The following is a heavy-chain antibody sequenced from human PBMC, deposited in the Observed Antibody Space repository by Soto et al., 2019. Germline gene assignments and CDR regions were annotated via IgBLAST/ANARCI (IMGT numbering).Heavy chain of an antibody. CDR3: AREPTTVTNYYYYALDV. D-gene: IGHD4-17*01. V-gene: IGHV4-61*01. J-gene: IGHJ6*02. CDR2: ISYSGST. Sequence: QVQLQESGPGLVKPSETLSLTCTVSGGSVSSGSYYWSWIRQPPGKGLEWIGYISYSGSTNYNPSRKSRVTISVDTSKNQFSLTLSSVTAADTAVYYCAREPTTVTNYYYYALDVWGQGTTVTVSS. CDR1: GGSVSSGSYY.